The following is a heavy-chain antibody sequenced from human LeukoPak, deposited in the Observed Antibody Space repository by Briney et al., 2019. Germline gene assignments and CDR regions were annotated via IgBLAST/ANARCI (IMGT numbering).Heavy chain of an antibody. CDR1: GFTLRSNP. CDR2: ISNDGGGK. D-gene: IGHD6-19*01. Sequence: GGSLRLSCTASGFTLRSNPMHWVRQAPGKGLEWVAVISNDGGGKSNADSVKGRFTFSRDNSKNTLYLQMTGLRTEDTAVSYCAREIGSSGRAGFFDYWGQGTLVTVSS. J-gene: IGHJ4*02. V-gene: IGHV3-30-3*01. CDR3: AREIGSSGRAGFFDY.